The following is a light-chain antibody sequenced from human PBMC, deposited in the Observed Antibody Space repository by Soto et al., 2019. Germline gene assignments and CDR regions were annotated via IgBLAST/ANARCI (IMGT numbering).Light chain of an antibody. V-gene: IGLV1-40*01. Sequence: QSVLTQPPSVSGAPGQRVTISCTGSNSNIGAGYDVHWYQQLPGTAPKLLIYDNNNRPSGVPDRFSGSKSGTSASLAITGLQAEDEADYYCQSYDSSLSGSEVFGEGTKLTVL. CDR1: NSNIGAGYD. CDR2: DNN. J-gene: IGLJ2*01. CDR3: QSYDSSLSGSEV.